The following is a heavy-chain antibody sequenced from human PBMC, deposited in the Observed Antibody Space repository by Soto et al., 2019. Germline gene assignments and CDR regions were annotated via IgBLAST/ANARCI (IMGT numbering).Heavy chain of an antibody. CDR2: INTNTGNP. J-gene: IGHJ3*02. D-gene: IGHD2-2*01. CDR1: GYTFTSYA. CDR3: ARDFTVVVPAADAFDI. V-gene: IGHV7-4-1*02. Sequence: ASVKVSCKASGYTFTSYAMNWVRQAPGQGLEWMGWINTNTGNPTYAQGFTGRFVFSLDTSVSTAYLQISSLKAEDTAVYYCARDFTVVVPAADAFDIWGQGTMVTVSS.